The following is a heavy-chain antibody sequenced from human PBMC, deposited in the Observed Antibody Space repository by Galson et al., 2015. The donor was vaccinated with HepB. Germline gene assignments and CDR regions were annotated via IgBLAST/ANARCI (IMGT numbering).Heavy chain of an antibody. CDR2: ISSSSSYI. CDR1: GFTLSSYS. Sequence: SLRLSCAASGFTLSSYSMNWVRQAPGKGLEWVSSISSSSSYIYYADSVKGRFTISRDNAKNSLYLQMNSLRAEDTAVYYCARDPSSSWAINWGQGTMVTVSS. CDR3: ARDPSSSWAIN. V-gene: IGHV3-21*01. D-gene: IGHD6-13*01. J-gene: IGHJ3*01.